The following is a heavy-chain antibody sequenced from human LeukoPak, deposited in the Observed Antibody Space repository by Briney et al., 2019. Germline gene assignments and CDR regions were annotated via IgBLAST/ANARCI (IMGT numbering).Heavy chain of an antibody. CDR2: ISWNSGGI. J-gene: IGHJ4*02. CDR3: AKSPAVAGTGYFDY. CDR1: GFTFDDYA. D-gene: IGHD6-19*01. Sequence: PGGSLRLSCAASGFTFDDYAMHWVRQAPGKGLEWVSGISWNSGGIGYADSVKGRFTISRDNAKNSLYLQMNSLRAEDTALYYCAKSPAVAGTGYFDYWGQGTLVTVSS. V-gene: IGHV3-9*01.